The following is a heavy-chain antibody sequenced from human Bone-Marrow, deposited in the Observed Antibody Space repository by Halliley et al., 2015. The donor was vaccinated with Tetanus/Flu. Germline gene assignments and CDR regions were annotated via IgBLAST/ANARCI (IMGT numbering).Heavy chain of an antibody. CDR2: T. J-gene: IGHJ3*01. D-gene: IGHD3-10*01. Sequence: THYAGPVKGRFTISRDNSKNTLDLQMKSLRAEDTAVYYCAKDIGLLAYGGTSSGGEGAFDVWGQGTMVTVSS. CDR3: AKDIGLLAYGGTSSGGEGAFDV. V-gene: IGHV3-23*01.